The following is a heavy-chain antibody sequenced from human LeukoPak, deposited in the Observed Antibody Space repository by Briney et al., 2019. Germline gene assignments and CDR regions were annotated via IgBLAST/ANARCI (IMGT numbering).Heavy chain of an antibody. CDR2: ICPSSGTM. CDR1: VFTFSGYS. J-gene: IGHJ4*02. D-gene: IGHD6-13*01. Sequence: GGSLRLSCAASVFTFSGYSMNWVRQAPGKGLECVSYICPSSGTMYYADSVEGRFTISRDNARSSLYLHMNSLRDEDTAVYYCARATYSSSPDYWGQGTLVTVSS. CDR3: ARATYSSSPDY. V-gene: IGHV3-48*02.